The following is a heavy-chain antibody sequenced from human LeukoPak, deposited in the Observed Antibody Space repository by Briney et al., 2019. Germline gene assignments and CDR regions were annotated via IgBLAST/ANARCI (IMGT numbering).Heavy chain of an antibody. D-gene: IGHD2-2*01. CDR2: ISSNGYST. J-gene: IGHJ3*01. Sequence: GGSLRLSCAASGFTFSNFPMHWVCQAPGRGPEYVSAISSNGYSTYYANSVKGRFTISRDNSRNMLYLQMGSLKTEDMAVYYCARDWTSDNWGQGTMVTVSS. V-gene: IGHV3-64*01. CDR3: ARDWTSDN. CDR1: GFTFSNFP.